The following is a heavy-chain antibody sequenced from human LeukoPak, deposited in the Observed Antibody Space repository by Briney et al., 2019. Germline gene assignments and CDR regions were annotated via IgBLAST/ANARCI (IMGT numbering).Heavy chain of an antibody. Sequence: SETLSLTCTVSGGSISSSSYYWGWIRQPPGKGLEWIGSIYYSGSTYYNPSLKSRVTISVDTSKNQFSLKLSSVTAADTAVYYCARSFGSSWYFDYYYYYMDVWGKGTTVTVSS. CDR1: GGSISSSSYY. J-gene: IGHJ6*03. D-gene: IGHD6-13*01. CDR2: IYYSGST. V-gene: IGHV4-39*07. CDR3: ARSFGSSWYFDYYYYYMDV.